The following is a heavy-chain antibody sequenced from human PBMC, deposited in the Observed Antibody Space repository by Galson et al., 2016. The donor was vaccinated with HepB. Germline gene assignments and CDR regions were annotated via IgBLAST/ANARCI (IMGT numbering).Heavy chain of an antibody. V-gene: IGHV5-51*01. D-gene: IGHD5-24*01. CDR1: GYDFPTYS. CDR3: SRPKPEDGYNWAY. J-gene: IGHJ4*02. Sequence: QSGAEVKKPGESLRISCKGSGYDFPTYSIGWVRQKPGKGLEWMGTIYPDDSHTTYSPAFQGQVTISADKSISTAFLQWASLRASDAAIYFCSRPKPEDGYNWAYWGQGTLVSVSS. CDR2: IYPDDSHT.